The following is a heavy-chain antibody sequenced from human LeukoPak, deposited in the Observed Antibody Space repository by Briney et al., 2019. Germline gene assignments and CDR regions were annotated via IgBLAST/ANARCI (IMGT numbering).Heavy chain of an antibody. CDR1: GDSITGYY. J-gene: IGHJ5*02. CDR2: IYYTGNT. CDR3: ARGYSSSWGLFDP. Sequence: SETLSLPCSVSGDSITGYYWGWIRQPPGKGLEWIGNIYYTGNTYYNSSLKSRVTISLDTSKNQFSLKLSSVTAADTAVYYCARGYSSSWGLFDPWGQGTLVTVSS. D-gene: IGHD6-13*01. V-gene: IGHV4-39*07.